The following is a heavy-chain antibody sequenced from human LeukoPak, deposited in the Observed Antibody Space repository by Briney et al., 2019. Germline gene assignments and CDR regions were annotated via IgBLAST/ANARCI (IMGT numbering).Heavy chain of an antibody. Sequence: GRCLCLSCAVSGFSISLYYMTWVRETPGKGLDCGSVIYTGGGTNYLDCVKGRFAISRNNSKNTLYLHMNTLRADDTAIYYCARGQAYCGADCYSDWGQGTLVTVSS. V-gene: IGHV3-66*01. CDR1: GFSISLYY. CDR3: ARGQAYCGADCYSD. D-gene: IGHD2-21*02. CDR2: IYTGGGT. J-gene: IGHJ4*02.